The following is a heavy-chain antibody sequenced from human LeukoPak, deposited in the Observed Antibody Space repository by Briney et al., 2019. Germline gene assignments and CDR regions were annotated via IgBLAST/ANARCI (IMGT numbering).Heavy chain of an antibody. J-gene: IGHJ5*02. CDR3: ARDQRLYYYDSSGYQGFDP. CDR1: GGSFSGYY. CDR2: INHSGST. Sequence: SETLSLTCAVYGGSFSGYYWSWIRQPPGKGLEWIGEINHSGSTNYNPSLKSRVTISLDTSKNQFSLKLSSVTAADTAVYYCARDQRLYYYDSSGYQGFDPWGQGTLVTVSS. D-gene: IGHD3-22*01. V-gene: IGHV4-34*01.